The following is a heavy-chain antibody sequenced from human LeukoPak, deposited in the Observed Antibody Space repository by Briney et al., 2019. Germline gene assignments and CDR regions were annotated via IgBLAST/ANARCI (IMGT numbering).Heavy chain of an antibody. CDR1: GDSISSYY. V-gene: IGHV4-59*01. CDR2: IYYSGST. Sequence: SETLSLTCTVSGDSISSYYWSWIRQPPGKGLEWIGYIYYSGSTNYNPSLKSRVTISVDTSKNQFSLKLSSVTAADTAVYYCARRGQAAGDWFDPWGQGTLVTVSS. J-gene: IGHJ5*02. D-gene: IGHD2-15*01. CDR3: ARRGQAAGDWFDP.